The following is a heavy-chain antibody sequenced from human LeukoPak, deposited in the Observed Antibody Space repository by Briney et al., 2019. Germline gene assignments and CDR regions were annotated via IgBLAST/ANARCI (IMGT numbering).Heavy chain of an antibody. CDR1: GFTFDDYA. CDR2: ISWNSGSI. V-gene: IGHV3-9*01. Sequence: PGGSLRLSCAASGFTFDDYAMHWVRQAPGKGLEWVSGISWNSGSIGYADSVKGRFTISRDNAKNSLYLQMNSLRAEDTALYYCAKSEYGMDVWGKGTTVTVSS. CDR3: AKSEYGMDV. J-gene: IGHJ6*04.